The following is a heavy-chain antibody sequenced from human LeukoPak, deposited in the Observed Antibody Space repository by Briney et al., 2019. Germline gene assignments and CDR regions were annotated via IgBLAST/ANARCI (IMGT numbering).Heavy chain of an antibody. CDR3: ASDGGYCSGGTCYYYFDY. CDR2: INSDGSST. J-gene: IGHJ4*02. Sequence: GGSLRLSCAASGFTFSSYWMHWVRQAPGKGLVWVSRINSDGSSTSYADSVKGRFTISRDNAKNTLYLQMNSLRAEDTAVYYCASDGGYCSGGTCYYYFDYWGQGTLVTVSS. D-gene: IGHD2-15*01. CDR1: GFTFSSYW. V-gene: IGHV3-74*01.